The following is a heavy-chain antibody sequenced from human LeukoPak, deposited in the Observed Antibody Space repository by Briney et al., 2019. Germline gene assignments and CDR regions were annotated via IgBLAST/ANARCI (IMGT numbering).Heavy chain of an antibody. CDR3: ARAVAWESMVIEAFDI. CDR1: GGSFSGYY. CDR2: INHSGST. D-gene: IGHD5-18*01. V-gene: IGHV4-34*01. J-gene: IGHJ3*02. Sequence: SETLSLTCAVYGGSFSGYYWSWIRQPPGKGLEWIGEINHSGSTNYNPSLKSRVTISVDTSKNQFSLKLSSVTAADTAVYYCARAVAWESMVIEAFDIWGQGTMVTVSS.